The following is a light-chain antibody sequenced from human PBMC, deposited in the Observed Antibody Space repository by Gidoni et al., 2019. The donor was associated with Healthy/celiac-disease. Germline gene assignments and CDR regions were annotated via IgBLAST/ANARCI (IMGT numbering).Light chain of an antibody. CDR3: QQYGSSPPYT. J-gene: IGKJ2*01. CDR2: GAS. CDR1: QSVSSSS. V-gene: IGKV3-20*01. Sequence: DIVLTQSPGTLSLSPGERATLSCRASQSVSSSSLAWYQQNPGQAPRRLIYGASSRAKGIPDRVRGSGSGTDFTLTISRLEPEECAVYYCQQYGSSPPYTFGQGTKLEIK.